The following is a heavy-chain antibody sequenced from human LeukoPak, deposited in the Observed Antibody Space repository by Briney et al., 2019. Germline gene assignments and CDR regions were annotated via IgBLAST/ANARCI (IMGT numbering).Heavy chain of an antibody. V-gene: IGHV1-2*02. CDR1: GYTFTGYY. Sequence: ASVKVSCKASGYTFTGYYLHWVRQAPGQGFEWMGWINPDSGGTVYAQKFQGRVTMTRDTSINTAYMELSRLTSDDTAVYYCARRAGYSSSPFDYWGQGTLVTVSS. CDR3: ARRAGYSSSPFDY. J-gene: IGHJ4*02. D-gene: IGHD6-19*01. CDR2: INPDSGGT.